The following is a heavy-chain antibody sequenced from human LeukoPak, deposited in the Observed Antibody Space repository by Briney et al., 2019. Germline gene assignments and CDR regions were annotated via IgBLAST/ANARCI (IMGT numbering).Heavy chain of an antibody. D-gene: IGHD3-10*01. CDR1: GFTFSSYA. J-gene: IGHJ4*02. CDR3: TKGLYGSGSSPDF. CDR2: INDSGSST. V-gene: IGHV3-23*01. Sequence: GGSLRLSCAASGFTFSSYAMTWVRQAPGKGLEWVSGINDSGSSTYYADSVNGRLTISRDNAKNTVYLQMSSLRVEDTAVYYCTKGLYGSGSSPDFWGQGTLVTVSS.